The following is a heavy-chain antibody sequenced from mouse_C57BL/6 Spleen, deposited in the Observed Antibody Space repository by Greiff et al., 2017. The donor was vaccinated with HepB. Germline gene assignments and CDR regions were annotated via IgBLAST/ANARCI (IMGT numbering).Heavy chain of an antibody. D-gene: IGHD4-1*01. J-gene: IGHJ2*01. CDR3: ARRGNWDGVFDY. CDR1: GYTFTSYW. CDR2: IDPSDSET. Sequence: VQLQQSGAELVRPGSSVKLSCKASGYTFTSYWMHWVKQRPIQGLEWIGNIDPSDSETHYNQKFKDKATLTVDKSSSKAYMQLSSLTSEDSAVYYCARRGNWDGVFDYWGQGTTLTVSS. V-gene: IGHV1-52*01.